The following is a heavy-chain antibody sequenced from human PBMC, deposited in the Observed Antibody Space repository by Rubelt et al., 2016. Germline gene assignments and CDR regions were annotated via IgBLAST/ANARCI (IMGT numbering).Heavy chain of an antibody. V-gene: IGHV4-34*01. CDR3: ASIPKTSEGPDTFDI. D-gene: IGHD4-11*01. J-gene: IGHJ3*02. Sequence: QVQLQQWGAGLLKPSETLSLTCAVYGGSFSGYYWTWIRQPPGKGLEWIGEINHSGSTNYNPSLKSRVTISVDTSKNQCSLKLSSVTAADTAVYYCASIPKTSEGPDTFDIWGQGTMVTVSS. CDR1: GGSFSGYY. CDR2: INHSGST.